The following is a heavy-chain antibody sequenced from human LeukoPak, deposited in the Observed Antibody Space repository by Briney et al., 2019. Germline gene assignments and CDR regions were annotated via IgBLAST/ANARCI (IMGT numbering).Heavy chain of an antibody. J-gene: IGHJ4*02. D-gene: IGHD4-17*01. CDR1: GFTFSSYW. Sequence: GGSLRLSCAASGFTFSSYWMSWVRQAPGKGLEWVANIKQDGSEKYYVDSVKGRFTISRDNSKNTLYLQLNSLRAEDTAVYYCARDMTTVTTGDYWGQGTLVTVSS. V-gene: IGHV3-7*01. CDR2: IKQDGSEK. CDR3: ARDMTTVTTGDY.